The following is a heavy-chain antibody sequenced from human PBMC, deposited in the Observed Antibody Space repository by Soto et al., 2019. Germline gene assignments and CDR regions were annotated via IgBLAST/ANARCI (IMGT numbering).Heavy chain of an antibody. J-gene: IGHJ6*02. CDR2: IDQNGIT. V-gene: IGHV4-4*02. Sequence: TLSLTCAVSGDPISSSKWWTWVRQTPGKGLEWIGKIDQNGITNYNPSLESRVTILKDNSKNQLSLKLTSVTAVDSAVYYCARLNRDYYYYGMDVWGQGATVTVSS. CDR3: ARLNRDYYYYGMDV. CDR1: GDPISSSKW.